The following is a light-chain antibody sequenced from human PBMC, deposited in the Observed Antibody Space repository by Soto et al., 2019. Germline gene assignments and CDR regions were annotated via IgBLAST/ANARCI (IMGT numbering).Light chain of an antibody. CDR2: KAS. V-gene: IGKV1-5*03. CDR1: QTISSW. J-gene: IGKJ1*01. Sequence: DIQMTQSPSTLSGSVGDRVTITCRASQTISSWLAWYQQKPGKAPKLLIYKASTLKSGVPSRFSGSGSVTEFTLTSSSLQPDDFATYYCQHYNSYSEAFGQGTKVKLK. CDR3: QHYNSYSEA.